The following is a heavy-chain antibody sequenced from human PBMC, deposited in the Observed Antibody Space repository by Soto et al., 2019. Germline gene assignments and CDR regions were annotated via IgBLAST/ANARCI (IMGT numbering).Heavy chain of an antibody. D-gene: IGHD1-7*01. CDR1: GCTFSSYA. CDR3: ARDSLTGTHYYYYGMDV. J-gene: IGHJ6*02. CDR2: IIPIFGTA. V-gene: IGHV1-69*13. Sequence: SVKVSCKASGCTFSSYAISWVRQAPGQGLEWMGGIIPIFGTANYAQKFRGRVTITADESTSTAYMELSSLRSEDTAVYYCARDSLTGTHYYYYGMDVWGQGTTVTVSS.